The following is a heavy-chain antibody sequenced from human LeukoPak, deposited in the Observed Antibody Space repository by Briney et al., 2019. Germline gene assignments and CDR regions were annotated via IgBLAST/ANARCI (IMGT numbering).Heavy chain of an antibody. Sequence: GGSLRLSCEATGFTFEDHTMHWVRQAPGKGLEWVSLINWKGDITSYGDSVKGRFTISRDNSKNSLYLQLNNLRLEDCGFYYCARRPPAIESLDYWGQGTLVTVSS. J-gene: IGHJ4*02. CDR3: ARRPPAIESLDY. CDR1: GFTFEDHT. CDR2: INWKGDIT. V-gene: IGHV3-43*01.